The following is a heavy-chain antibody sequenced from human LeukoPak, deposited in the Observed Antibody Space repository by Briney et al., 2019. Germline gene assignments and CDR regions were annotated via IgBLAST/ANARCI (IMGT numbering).Heavy chain of an antibody. CDR2: INAGNGNT. D-gene: IGHD3-10*01. CDR1: GYTFTSYA. Sequence: ASVKVSCKASGYTFTSYAMHWVRQAPGQRLEWMGWINAGNGNTKYSQKFQGRVTITRDTSASTAYMELSSLRSEDTAVYYCARGPTRVPNWFDPWGQGTLVTVSS. CDR3: ARGPTRVPNWFDP. V-gene: IGHV1-3*01. J-gene: IGHJ5*02.